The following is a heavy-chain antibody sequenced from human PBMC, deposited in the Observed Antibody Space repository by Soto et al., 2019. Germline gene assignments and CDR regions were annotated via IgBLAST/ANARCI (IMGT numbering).Heavy chain of an antibody. CDR1: GFTFSSYG. V-gene: IGHV3-33*01. CDR2: IWYDGSNK. J-gene: IGHJ6*02. CDR3: ARFIHYYGMDV. D-gene: IGHD3-16*02. Sequence: PGESLKISCAASGFTFSSYGMHWVRQAPGKGLEWVAVIWYDGSNKYYADSVKGRFTISRDNSKNTLYLQMNSLRAEDTAVYYCARFIHYYGMDVWGQGTTVTVSS.